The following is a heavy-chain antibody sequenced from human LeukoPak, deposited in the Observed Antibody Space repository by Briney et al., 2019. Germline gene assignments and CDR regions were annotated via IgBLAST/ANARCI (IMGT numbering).Heavy chain of an antibody. D-gene: IGHD6-13*01. CDR3: ARRYSSSWYPTRFDY. CDR2: INHSGNT. CDR1: GGSFSGYY. V-gene: IGHV4-34*01. J-gene: IGHJ4*02. Sequence: SETLSLTCAVYGGSFSGYYWSWIRQPPGKGLEWIGEINHSGNTNYNPSLKSRVTISVDTSKNQFSLKLSSVTAADTAVYYCARRYSSSWYPTRFDYWGQGTLVTVSS.